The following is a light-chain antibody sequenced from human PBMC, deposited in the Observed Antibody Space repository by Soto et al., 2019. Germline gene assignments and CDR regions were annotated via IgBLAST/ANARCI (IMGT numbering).Light chain of an antibody. J-gene: IGKJ1*01. CDR3: QQYETFSGT. V-gene: IGKV1-5*01. CDR2: DAS. Sequence: DIQMTQSPSTLSASVGDRVTITCRASQSISNWLAWYQQKPGKAPKLLIYDASALPRGVPSRFSGSGSGTKFTLTIASLQPDDFATYYCQQYETFSGTFGPGTKVDNK. CDR1: QSISNW.